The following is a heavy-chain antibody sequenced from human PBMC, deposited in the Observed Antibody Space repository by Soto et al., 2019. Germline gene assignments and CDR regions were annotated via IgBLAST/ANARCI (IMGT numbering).Heavy chain of an antibody. D-gene: IGHD3-10*01. CDR1: GGSFSGYH. Sequence: QVQLQQWGAGLLKPSETLSLTCAVYGGSFSGYHWSWIRQPPGKGLEWIGEINHSGSTNYNPSLKSRVTISVDTSKNQFSLKLSSVTAADTAVYYCAREAWLSWFDPWGQGTLVTVSS. CDR3: AREAWLSWFDP. V-gene: IGHV4-34*01. CDR2: INHSGST. J-gene: IGHJ5*02.